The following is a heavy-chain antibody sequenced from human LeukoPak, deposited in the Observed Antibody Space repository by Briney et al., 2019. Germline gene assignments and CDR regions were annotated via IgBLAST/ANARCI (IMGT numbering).Heavy chain of an antibody. V-gene: IGHV4-34*01. D-gene: IGHD5-24*01. Sequence: PSETLSLTCAVYGGSFSDYYWSWIRQSPGKGLEWIGEINHRGSTNYNPSLKSRVTISVDTSKNQFSLKLSSVTAADTAVYYCVRRLQTRVDYWGQGTLVTVSS. CDR1: GGSFSDYY. J-gene: IGHJ4*02. CDR2: INHRGST. CDR3: VRRLQTRVDY.